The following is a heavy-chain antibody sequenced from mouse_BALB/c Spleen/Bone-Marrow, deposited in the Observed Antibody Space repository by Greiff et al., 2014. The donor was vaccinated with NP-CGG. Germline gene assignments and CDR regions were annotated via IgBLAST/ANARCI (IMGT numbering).Heavy chain of an antibody. Sequence: EVKLVESGGGLVKSGGSLKLSCAASGFTFNSYGMSWVRQTPEKRLEWVATISGGGSYTFYPDSVKGRFTISRDNAKNNLYLQLGRLRSEDTALYYCARHAYYDQTEVSFVYWGQGTLVTVSA. J-gene: IGHJ3*01. D-gene: IGHD2-4*01. V-gene: IGHV5-9-2*01. CDR2: ISGGGSYT. CDR1: GFTFNSYG. CDR3: ARHAYYDQTEVSFVY.